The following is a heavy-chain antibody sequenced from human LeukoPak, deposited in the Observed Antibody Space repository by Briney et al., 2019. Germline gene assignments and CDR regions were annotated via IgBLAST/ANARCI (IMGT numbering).Heavy chain of an antibody. D-gene: IGHD3-10*01. J-gene: IGHJ4*02. CDR2: ISSSSIYI. Sequence: GGSLRLSCAASGFTFSSYSMNWVRQAPGKGLEWVSSISSSSIYIYYADSVKGRFTISRDNAKNSLYLQMDSLRAEDTAVYYCARYYYGSGSYLDYWGQGTLVTVSS. CDR1: GFTFSSYS. V-gene: IGHV3-21*01. CDR3: ARYYYGSGSYLDY.